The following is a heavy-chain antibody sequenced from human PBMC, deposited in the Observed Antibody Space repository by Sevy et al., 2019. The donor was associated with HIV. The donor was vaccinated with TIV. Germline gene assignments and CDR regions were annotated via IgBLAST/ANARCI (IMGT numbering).Heavy chain of an antibody. D-gene: IGHD5-18*01. Sequence: GGSLRLSCTVSGFTFSDHYISWIRQAPGKGLEWVSYISSGTTYIEYADSVKGRFTIPRDNAKNSLYLQMNSLRAEDTAVYYCARVRYNYGQKYFDFWGQGTLVTVSS. CDR3: ARVRYNYGQKYFDF. CDR1: GFTFSDHY. J-gene: IGHJ4*02. CDR2: ISSGTTYI. V-gene: IGHV3-11*06.